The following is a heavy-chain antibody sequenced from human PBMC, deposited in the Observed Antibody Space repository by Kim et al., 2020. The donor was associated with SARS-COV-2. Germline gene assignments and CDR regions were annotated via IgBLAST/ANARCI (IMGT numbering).Heavy chain of an antibody. V-gene: IGHV4-38-2*02. J-gene: IGHJ5*02. Sequence: SETLSLTCTVSGYSISSGYYWGWIRQPPGKGLEWIGNIYHSGTTFYNWSLKSRVTISVDTSKNQFSLKLTSVTAADTGMYYCARVRHGRNWFDPWGQGTL. CDR1: GYSISSGYY. CDR2: IYHSGTT. CDR3: ARVRHGRNWFDP.